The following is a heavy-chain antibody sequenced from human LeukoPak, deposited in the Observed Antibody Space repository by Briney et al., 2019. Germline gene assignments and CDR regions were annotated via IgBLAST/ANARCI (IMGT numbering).Heavy chain of an antibody. Sequence: GASVKVSCKASGGTFGSYAISWVRQAPGQGLEWMGGIIPIFGTANYAQKFQGRVTITADESTSTAYMELSSLRSEGTAVYYCARGPSPSVAGTDEKYYYYYMDVWGKGTTVTVSS. CDR1: GGTFGSYA. J-gene: IGHJ6*03. CDR3: ARGPSPSVAGTDEKYYYYYMDV. CDR2: IIPIFGTA. V-gene: IGHV1-69*13. D-gene: IGHD6-19*01.